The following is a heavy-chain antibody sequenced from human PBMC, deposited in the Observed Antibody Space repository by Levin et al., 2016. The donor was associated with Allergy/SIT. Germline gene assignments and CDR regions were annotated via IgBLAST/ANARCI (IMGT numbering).Heavy chain of an antibody. CDR1: GGSIRSYY. D-gene: IGHD2-15*01. J-gene: IGHJ5*02. Sequence: SETLSLTCTVSGGSIRSYYWSWIRQPPGKGLEWIGYIYYSGSTNYNPSLKSRVTISVDTSKNQFSLKLRSVTAADTAVYYCASQGYCSGGSCLLRWWFDPWGQGTRVTVSS. CDR3: ASQGYCSGGSCLLRWWFDP. V-gene: IGHV4-59*08. CDR2: IYYSGST.